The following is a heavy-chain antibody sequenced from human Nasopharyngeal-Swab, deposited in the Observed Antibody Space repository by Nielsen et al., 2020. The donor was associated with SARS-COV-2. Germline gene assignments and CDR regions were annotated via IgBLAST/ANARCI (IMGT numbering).Heavy chain of an antibody. J-gene: IGHJ6*03. CDR1: GFTFSTYW. V-gene: IGHV3-74*01. CDR3: ARKAGYSSSWEDYYYYYMDV. CDR2: INEDGSST. Sequence: GGSLRLSCAASGFTFSTYWMHWVRQAPGEGLVWVSRINEDGSSTSYADSLKGRFTISRDNAKNTLYLQMNSLRAEDTAVYYCARKAGYSSSWEDYYYYYMDVWGKGTTVTVSS. D-gene: IGHD6-13*01.